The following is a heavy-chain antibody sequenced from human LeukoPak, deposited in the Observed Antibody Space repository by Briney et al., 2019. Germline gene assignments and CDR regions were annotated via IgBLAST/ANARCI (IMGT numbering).Heavy chain of an antibody. CDR1: GGSISSSSYY. CDR3: ARLPSSSVYFDY. Sequence: SETLSLTCTVSGGSISSSSYYWGWIRQPPGKGLEWIGSIYYSGSTYYNPSLKSRVTISVDTSKNQFSLKLSSVTAADTAVYYCARLPSSSVYFDYWGQGTLVTVSS. V-gene: IGHV4-39*01. CDR2: IYYSGST. J-gene: IGHJ4*02.